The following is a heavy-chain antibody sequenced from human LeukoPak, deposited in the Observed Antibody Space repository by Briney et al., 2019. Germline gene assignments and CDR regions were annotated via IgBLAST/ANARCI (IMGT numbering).Heavy chain of an antibody. CDR1: GGSVSSGSYY. CDR3: ARGVYDYVWGSYRPTSYYFDY. D-gene: IGHD3-16*02. V-gene: IGHV4-61*01. CDR2: IYHSGST. Sequence: SETLSLTCTVSGGSVSSGSYYWSWIRQPPGKGLEWIGYIYHSGSTYYNPSLKSRVTISVDTSKNQFSLKLSSVTAADTAVYYCARGVYDYVWGSYRPTSYYFDYWGQGTLVTVSS. J-gene: IGHJ4*02.